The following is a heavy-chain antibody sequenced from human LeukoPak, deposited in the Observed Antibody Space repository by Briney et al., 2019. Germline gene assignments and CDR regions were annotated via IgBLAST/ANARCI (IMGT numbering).Heavy chain of an antibody. V-gene: IGHV3-23*01. CDR2: ISGSGGST. CDR1: GFTFSSYA. D-gene: IGHD6-13*01. J-gene: IGHJ4*02. CDR3: AKEETIAEYYFDY. Sequence: GGSLRLSCAASGFTFSSYAMSWVRPAPGKGLEWVSAISGSGGSTYYAASVKGRCTISRDNSKNTLYLQMNSLRAEDTAVYYCAKEETIAEYYFDYWGQGTLVTVSS.